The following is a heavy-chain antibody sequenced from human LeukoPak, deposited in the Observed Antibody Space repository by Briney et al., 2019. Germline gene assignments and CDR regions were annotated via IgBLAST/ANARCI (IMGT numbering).Heavy chain of an antibody. CDR2: IYHSGST. J-gene: IGHJ5*02. CDR1: GGSISSGGYY. V-gene: IGHV4-30-2*01. D-gene: IGHD2-2*01. Sequence: TLCLTCTVSGGSISSGGYYWTWIRQPPEKGLEWIGYIYHSGSTYYNPSLKSRVTISVDRSKNQFSLKLSSVTAADTAVYYCARDGSQLLNNWFDPWGQGTLVTVSS. CDR3: ARDGSQLLNNWFDP.